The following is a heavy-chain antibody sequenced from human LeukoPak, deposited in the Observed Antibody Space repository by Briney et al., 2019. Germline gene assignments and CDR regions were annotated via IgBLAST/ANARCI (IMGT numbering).Heavy chain of an antibody. V-gene: IGHV3-74*01. CDR1: GFTFNNYW. J-gene: IGHJ5*02. CDR2: INTDGSTT. CDR3: ARENFDP. Sequence: GGSLRLSCAASGFTFNNYWMHWVRQPPGKGLLWVSRINTDGSTTNYADSVKGRFAISGDNAKNMVYLQMNSLRGEDTAVYYCARENFDPWGQGTQVTVSS.